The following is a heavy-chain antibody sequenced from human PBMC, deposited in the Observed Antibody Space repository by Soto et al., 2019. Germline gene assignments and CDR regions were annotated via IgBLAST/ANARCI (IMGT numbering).Heavy chain of an antibody. Sequence: SETLSLTCTVYGGSVNGYYCNWIRQPPGKGLEWIGEINHTGGTHYNPSLKSRVTMSVDTSKNQFSLRLSSVTAADTAIYYCATRITVFGLLIPPFDPWGQGTQVTVSS. V-gene: IGHV4-34*01. J-gene: IGHJ5*02. CDR1: GGSVNGYY. D-gene: IGHD3-3*01. CDR2: INHTGGT. CDR3: ATRITVFGLLIPPFDP.